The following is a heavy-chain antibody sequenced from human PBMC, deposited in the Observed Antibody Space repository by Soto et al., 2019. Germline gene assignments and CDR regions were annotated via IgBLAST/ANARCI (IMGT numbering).Heavy chain of an antibody. J-gene: IGHJ4*01. CDR2: ISGSGGST. Sequence: PGGSLRLSCAASGFTFSSYAMSWVRQAPGKGLEWVSAISGSGGSTYYADSVKGRFTISRDNSKNTLYLQMNSLRAEDTAVYYCAKVRHYDFWSGYSYDYWGHGTQVTVSS. CDR3: AKVRHYDFWSGYSYDY. CDR1: GFTFSSYA. D-gene: IGHD3-3*01. V-gene: IGHV3-23*01.